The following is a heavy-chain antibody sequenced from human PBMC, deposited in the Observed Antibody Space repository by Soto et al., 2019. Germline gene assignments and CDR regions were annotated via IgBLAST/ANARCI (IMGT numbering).Heavy chain of an antibody. J-gene: IGHJ5*02. Sequence: EVQLLESGGGLVQPGGSLRLSCAASGFTFSSYAMSWVRQAPGKGLEWVSAISGSGGSTYYADSVKGRFTISRDNSKNTLYLQMNCLRAEDTAVYYCAKDKSFLPGQWLVGGWFDPWGQGTLVTVSS. CDR3: AKDKSFLPGQWLVGGWFDP. CDR2: ISGSGGST. V-gene: IGHV3-23*01. CDR1: GFTFSSYA. D-gene: IGHD6-19*01.